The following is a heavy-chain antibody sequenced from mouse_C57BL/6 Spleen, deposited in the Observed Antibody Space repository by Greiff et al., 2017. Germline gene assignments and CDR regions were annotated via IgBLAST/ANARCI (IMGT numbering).Heavy chain of an antibody. V-gene: IGHV2-6-1*01. CDR2: IWSDGST. CDR3: ARHSGHYYAMDY. D-gene: IGHD4-1*01. J-gene: IGHJ4*01. Sequence: QVQLQQSGPGLVAPSQSLSITCTVSGFSLTSYGVHWVRQPPGKGLEWLVVIWSDGSTTSNSALKSRLSISEDNSKIQVFLKMNSHQTDDTAMYYCARHSGHYYAMDYWGQGTSVTVSS. CDR1: GFSLTSYG.